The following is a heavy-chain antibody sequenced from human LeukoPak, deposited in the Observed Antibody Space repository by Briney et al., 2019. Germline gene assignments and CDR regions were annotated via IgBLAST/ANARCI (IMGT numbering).Heavy chain of an antibody. D-gene: IGHD3-22*01. J-gene: IGHJ3*02. V-gene: IGHV1-8*01. CDR3: ARSVYYDSSGYYYSDAFDI. Sequence: VSVKVSCKASGYTFTSYDINWVRQATGQGLEWMGWMNPNSGNTGYAQKFQGRVTMTRNTSISTAYMELSSLRSEDTAVYYCARSVYYDSSGYYYSDAFDIWGQGTMVTVSS. CDR2: MNPNSGNT. CDR1: GYTFTSYD.